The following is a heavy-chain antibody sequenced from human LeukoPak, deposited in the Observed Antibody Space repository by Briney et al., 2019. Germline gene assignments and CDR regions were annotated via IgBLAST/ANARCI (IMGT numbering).Heavy chain of an antibody. Sequence: PGGSLRLSCAASGFTFSHHGMHWVRQAPGKGLEWVAFIRNDGSNKYYADSVKGRFTISRDNAKNSLYLQMNSLRAEDMALYYCAKGGGGRLIYYYYMDVWGKGTTVTVSS. D-gene: IGHD3-16*01. CDR3: AKGGGGRLIYYYYMDV. V-gene: IGHV3-30*02. J-gene: IGHJ6*03. CDR1: GFTFSHHG. CDR2: IRNDGSNK.